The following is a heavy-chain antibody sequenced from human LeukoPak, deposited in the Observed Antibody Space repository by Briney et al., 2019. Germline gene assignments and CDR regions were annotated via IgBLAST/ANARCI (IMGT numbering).Heavy chain of an antibody. CDR2: VYTSGST. CDR3: AREKNYDSSGQGPYYYYYGMDV. CDR1: GGSISSYY. V-gene: IGHV4-4*07. Sequence: PSETLSLTCGVSGGSISSYYWSWIRQPAGKGLEWIGRVYTSGSTYYNPSLKTRVTMSVDTSKNQFSLKLSSVTAADTAVYYCAREKNYDSSGQGPYYYYYGMDVWGQGTTVTVSS. D-gene: IGHD3-22*01. J-gene: IGHJ6*02.